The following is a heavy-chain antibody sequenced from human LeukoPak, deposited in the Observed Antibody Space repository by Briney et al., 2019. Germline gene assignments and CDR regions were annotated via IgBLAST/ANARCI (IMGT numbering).Heavy chain of an antibody. CDR3: TTRGYSGYDFTTPLDY. J-gene: IGHJ4*02. V-gene: IGHV3-15*01. CDR1: GFTFSNAW. D-gene: IGHD5-12*01. CDR2: IKSKTDGGTT. Sequence: GGSLRLSCAASGFTFSNAWMSWVRQAPGKGLDWVGRIKSKTDGGTTDYAAPVKGRFTISRDDSKNTLYLQMNSPKTEDTAVYYRTTRGYSGYDFTTPLDYWGQGTLVTVSS.